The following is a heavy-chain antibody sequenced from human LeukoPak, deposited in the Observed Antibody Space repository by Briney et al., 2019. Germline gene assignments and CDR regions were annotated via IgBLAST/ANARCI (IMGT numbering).Heavy chain of an antibody. V-gene: IGHV3-21*01. CDR1: GFPFSRYT. CDR2: ISSSSSYI. J-gene: IGHJ4*02. CDR3: ARETYGDYGFDY. Sequence: GGSLRLSCVASGFPFSRYTMNWVRQAPGKGLEWVSSISSSSSYIYYADSVKGRFTISRDNAKNSLYLQLNSLRAEDTAVYYCARETYGDYGFDYWGQGTLVTVSS. D-gene: IGHD4-17*01.